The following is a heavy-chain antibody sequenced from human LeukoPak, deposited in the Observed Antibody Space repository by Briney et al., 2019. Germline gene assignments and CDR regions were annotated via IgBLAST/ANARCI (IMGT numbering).Heavy chain of an antibody. CDR3: ARCLTNSSSWSMDY. CDR2: INTNTGNP. CDR1: GYTFTSYA. V-gene: IGHV7-4-1*01. J-gene: IGHJ4*02. D-gene: IGHD6-13*01. Sequence: GASVKVSCKASGYTFTSYAMNWVRQAPGQGLEWIGWINTNTGNPTYAQGFTGRFVFSLDTSVSTAYLQICSLKAEDTAVYYCARCLTNSSSWSMDYWGQGTLVTVSS.